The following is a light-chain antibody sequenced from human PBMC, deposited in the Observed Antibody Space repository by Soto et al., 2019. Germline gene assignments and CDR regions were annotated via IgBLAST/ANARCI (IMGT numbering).Light chain of an antibody. V-gene: IGKV3-15*01. CDR1: QDVNSN. Sequence: EIVMTQSPVTLSVSPGERATLTCRASQDVNSNLAWYQQKPGQGPRLLIFGASTRATGIPARFSGSGSGTEFTLTISSLQSEIFAVYSCKKYNSWPLGTFGPGTKVDIK. CDR2: GAS. CDR3: KKYNSWPLGT. J-gene: IGKJ3*01.